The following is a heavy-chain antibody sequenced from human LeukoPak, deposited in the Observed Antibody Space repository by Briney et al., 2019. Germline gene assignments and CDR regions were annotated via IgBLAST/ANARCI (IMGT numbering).Heavy chain of an antibody. CDR3: ARDKQLDWAHYYYYYMDV. CDR2: INPNSGGT. D-gene: IGHD1-1*01. V-gene: IGHV1-2*02. J-gene: IGHJ6*03. CDR1: GYTSIGYY. Sequence: ASVKVSCKASGYTSIGYYMHWVRQAPGQGLEWMGWINPNSGGTNYAQEFQGRVTMTRDTSISTAYMELSRLTSDDTAVYYCARDKQLDWAHYYYYYMDVWGKGTPVTVSS.